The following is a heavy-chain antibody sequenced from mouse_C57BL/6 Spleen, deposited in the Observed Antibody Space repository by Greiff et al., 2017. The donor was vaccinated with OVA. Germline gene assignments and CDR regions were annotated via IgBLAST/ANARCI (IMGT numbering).Heavy chain of an antibody. D-gene: IGHD2-4*01. J-gene: IGHJ2*01. V-gene: IGHV1-52*01. CDR1: GYTFTSYW. CDR3: ARADYDYDPGVFDY. CDR2: IDPSDSET. Sequence: VQLQQPGAELVRPGSSVKLSCKASGYTFTSYWMHWVKQRPIQGLEWIGNIDPSDSETHYNQKFKDKATLTVDKSSSTAYMQLSSLTSEDSAVYYCARADYDYDPGVFDYWGKGTTLTVSS.